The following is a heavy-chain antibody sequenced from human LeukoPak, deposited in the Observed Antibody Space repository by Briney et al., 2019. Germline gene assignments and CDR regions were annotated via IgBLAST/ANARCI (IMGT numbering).Heavy chain of an antibody. CDR2: FDPEDGET. D-gene: IGHD3-10*01. Sequence: GASVKVSCKVSGYTLTELSMHWVRRAPGKGLEWMGGFDPEDGETIYAQKFQGRVTMTEDTSTDTAYMELSSLRSEDTAVYYCATRRSYGSGSLGLDYWGQGTLVTVSS. J-gene: IGHJ4*02. V-gene: IGHV1-24*01. CDR3: ATRRSYGSGSLGLDY. CDR1: GYTLTELS.